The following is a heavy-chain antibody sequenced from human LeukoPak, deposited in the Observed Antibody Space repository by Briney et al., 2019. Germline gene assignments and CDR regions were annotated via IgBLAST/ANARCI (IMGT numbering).Heavy chain of an antibody. V-gene: IGHV4-61*02. CDR1: GGSLSSGSYY. Sequence: SETLSLTCTVSGGSLSSGSYYWSWIRQPAGKGLEWIGRIYTSGRTIYNPSLKSRVTISADTSKNQFSLRVGSVTAADTAVYYCARGYWFYFDYWGQGTLVTVSS. CDR2: IYTSGRT. CDR3: ARGYWFYFDY. J-gene: IGHJ4*02. D-gene: IGHD2-8*02.